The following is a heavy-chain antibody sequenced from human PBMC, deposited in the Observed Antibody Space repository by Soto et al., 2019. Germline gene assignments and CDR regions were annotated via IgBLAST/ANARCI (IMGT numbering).Heavy chain of an antibody. D-gene: IGHD3-3*02. V-gene: IGHV3-23*01. J-gene: IGHJ4*02. CDR3: AKLAYKDFWSGYYR. Sequence: EVQLLESGGGLVQPGGSLRLSCAASGFTFSSYAMSWVRQAPGKGLEWVSAISGSGGSTYYADSVKGRFTISRDNSKNTLYLQMNGLRAEDTAGYYCAKLAYKDFWSGYYRWGLGTLVTVSS. CDR1: GFTFSSYA. CDR2: ISGSGGST.